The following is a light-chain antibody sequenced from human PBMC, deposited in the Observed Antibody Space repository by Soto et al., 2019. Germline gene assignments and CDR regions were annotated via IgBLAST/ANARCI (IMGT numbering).Light chain of an antibody. Sequence: QSVLTQPSSVSGSPGQSLTSSLTGTSSDVGDYNYVSWYQQHPGKVPTLMIYAVSNRPSGVSNRFSGSKSGNTASLTISGLQAEDEADFYCISYTRSSTPYVFGTGTKVTVL. J-gene: IGLJ1*01. CDR3: ISYTRSSTPYV. V-gene: IGLV2-14*01. CDR2: AVS. CDR1: SSDVGDYNY.